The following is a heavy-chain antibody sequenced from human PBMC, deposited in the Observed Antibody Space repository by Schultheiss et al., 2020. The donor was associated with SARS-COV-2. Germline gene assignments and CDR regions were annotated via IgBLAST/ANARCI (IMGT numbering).Heavy chain of an antibody. J-gene: IGHJ4*02. V-gene: IGHV3-64*01. CDR2: ISSNGGST. D-gene: IGHD2-21*02. CDR1: GFSFSSYA. Sequence: GSLRLSCAASGFSFSSYAMTWVRQAPGKGLEYVSAISSNGGSTYYANSVKGRFTISRDNSKNTLYLQMGSLRAEDMAVYYCARAKAYCGGDCLRSSFDYWGQGTLVTVSS. CDR3: ARAKAYCGGDCLRSSFDY.